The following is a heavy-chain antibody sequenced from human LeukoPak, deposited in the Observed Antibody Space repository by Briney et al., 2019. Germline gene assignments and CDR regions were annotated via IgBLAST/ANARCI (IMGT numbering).Heavy chain of an antibody. CDR3: ARMGNPATVTTDY. V-gene: IGHV4-59*08. CDR1: GGSISSYY. CDR2: IYYSGST. Sequence: SETLSLTCTVSGGSISSYYWSWIRQPPGKGLEWIGYIYYSGSTNYNPSLKSRVTISVDTSKNQFSLKLSSVTAADTAVYYCARMGNPATVTTDYWGQGALVTVSS. D-gene: IGHD4-17*01. J-gene: IGHJ4*02.